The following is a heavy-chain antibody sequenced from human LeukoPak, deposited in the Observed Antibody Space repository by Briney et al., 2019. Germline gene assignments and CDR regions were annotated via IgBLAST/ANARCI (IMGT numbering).Heavy chain of an antibody. CDR3: ARQVSLAGSSGYHHY. V-gene: IGHV5-51*01. CDR2: IYPGDSDT. Sequence: GESLKISCKGSGYSFTSYWIGWVRQMPGKGLEWMGIIYPGDSDTRYSPSFQGQVTISADKSISTAYLQWSSLKASDTAMYYCARQVSLAGSSGYHHYWGQGTLVTVSS. J-gene: IGHJ4*02. D-gene: IGHD3-22*01. CDR1: GYSFTSYW.